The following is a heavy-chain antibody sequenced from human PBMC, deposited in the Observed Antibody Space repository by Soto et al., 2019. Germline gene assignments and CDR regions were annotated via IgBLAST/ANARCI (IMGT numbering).Heavy chain of an antibody. CDR1: GGSVSSGSYH. V-gene: IGHV4-61*01. CDR2: IFFTGST. Sequence: SETLSLTCTVSGGSVSSGSYHWSWIRQPPGKGLEWIGYIFFTGSTNYNPSLKSRVTISVDTSKNQFSLKLRSVTAADTAVYYCARDGHGMDVWGLGTTVTVSS. J-gene: IGHJ6*02. CDR3: ARDGHGMDV.